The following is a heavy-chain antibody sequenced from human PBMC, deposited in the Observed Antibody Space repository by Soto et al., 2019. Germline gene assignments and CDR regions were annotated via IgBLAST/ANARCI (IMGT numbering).Heavy chain of an antibody. CDR3: ARAEPDASVGY. V-gene: IGHV4-59*11. CDR2: ISYSGST. D-gene: IGHD3-16*01. CDR1: GGSMSSHY. Sequence: SETLSLTCTVSGGSMSSHYWTWLRQPPGKGLEWIGYISYSGSTYYNPSLKSRVTISADTSRNQFSLKLSSVIAADTAVYYCARAEPDASVGYWGQGTLVTVSS. J-gene: IGHJ4*02.